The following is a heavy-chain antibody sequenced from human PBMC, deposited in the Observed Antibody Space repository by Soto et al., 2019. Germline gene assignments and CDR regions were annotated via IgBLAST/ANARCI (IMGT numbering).Heavy chain of an antibody. V-gene: IGHV4-39*01. CDR3: ARLGGYVSVGYYYLWDS. Sequence: QLQLQESGPGLVKPSETLSLTCRVSDGSMNSYSSYWGWIRQPPGKGLEWIGVINHSGSTYHNLSLMGRVTMSVDASRNQFSLKLTSMTAADTAVYYCARLGGYVSVGYYYLWDSWGQGTLVTVSS. CDR1: DGSMNSYSSY. D-gene: IGHD3-22*01. J-gene: IGHJ4*02. CDR2: INHSGST.